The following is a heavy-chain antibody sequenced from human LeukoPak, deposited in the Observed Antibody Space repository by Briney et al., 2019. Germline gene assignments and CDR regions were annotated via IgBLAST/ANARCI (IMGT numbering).Heavy chain of an antibody. V-gene: IGHV1-69*05. CDR2: IISIFGTA. CDR3: ATHMAHSNYYDSSGYYYWFDP. J-gene: IGHJ5*02. CDR1: AGTFISYD. Sequence: SVKVSSNASAGTFISYDISRVGQAAGQGREWMGGIISIFGTANYAHTVKGRVTITRDKSTNTAYMQLNSLRAEDTAVYYCATHMAHSNYYDSSGYYYWFDPWGQGTLVTVSS. D-gene: IGHD3-22*01.